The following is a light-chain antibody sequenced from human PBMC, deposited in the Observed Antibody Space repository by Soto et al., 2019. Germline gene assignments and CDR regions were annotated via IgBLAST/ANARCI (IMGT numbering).Light chain of an antibody. CDR1: ESVTSRY. Sequence: EVVMTQSPATLSVSPGERATLSCRASESVTSRYVAWYQQKPGQAPRLLIFGASIRDTGIPDRFSGSGSGTDFTLTISRLESEDFAVYYCQQYGSSPGTFGQGTKVDIK. CDR2: GAS. CDR3: QQYGSSPGT. J-gene: IGKJ1*01. V-gene: IGKV3-20*01.